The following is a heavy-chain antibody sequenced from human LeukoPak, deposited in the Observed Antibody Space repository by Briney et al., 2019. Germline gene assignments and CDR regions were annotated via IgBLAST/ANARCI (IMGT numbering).Heavy chain of an antibody. CDR1: GFSFSSYS. CDR3: VRQSSGWYHFDY. CDR2: ISSDGSNK. V-gene: IGHV3-30-3*01. J-gene: IGHJ4*02. Sequence: GGSLRLSCAVSGFSFSSYSMHWVRQAPGKGLEWAAVISSDGSNKYYADSVKGRFTISRDNSKNTLYMQMNSLRAGDTAVYYCVRQSSGWYHFDYWGQGTLVTVSS. D-gene: IGHD6-19*01.